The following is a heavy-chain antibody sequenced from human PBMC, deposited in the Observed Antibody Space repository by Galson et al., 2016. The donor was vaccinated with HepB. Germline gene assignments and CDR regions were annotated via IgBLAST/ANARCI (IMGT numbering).Heavy chain of an antibody. CDR3: AKDMAAVAGRGGYYYHYGMDV. Sequence: SLRLSCAASGFTFFTYGMHWVRQAPGKGLEWVAVIWYDGSNKYYADSVKGRLTISRDNSKNTLNLQINSLRAEDTAVYYCAKDMAAVAGRGGYYYHYGMDVWVQGATVTVSS. CDR2: IWYDGSNK. D-gene: IGHD6-13*01. V-gene: IGHV3-33*03. J-gene: IGHJ6*02. CDR1: GFTFFTYG.